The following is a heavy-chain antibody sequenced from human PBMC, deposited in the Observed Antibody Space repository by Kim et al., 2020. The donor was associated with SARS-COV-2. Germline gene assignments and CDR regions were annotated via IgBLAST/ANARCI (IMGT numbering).Heavy chain of an antibody. CDR1: GFTFSTYA. Sequence: GGSLRLSCAASGFTFSTYAMTWVRQAPGKGLEWVSGISGNGGSTYHADSVRGRFTISRDNSKNTLYLQMNSLRTEDTAAYYCAKGLGTMVRGTKVDYWGQGTLVTVSS. D-gene: IGHD3-10*01. V-gene: IGHV3-23*01. CDR3: AKGLGTMVRGTKVDY. CDR2: ISGNGGST. J-gene: IGHJ4*02.